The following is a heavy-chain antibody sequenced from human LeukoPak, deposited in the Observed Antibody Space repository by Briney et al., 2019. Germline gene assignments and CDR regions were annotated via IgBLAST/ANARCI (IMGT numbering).Heavy chain of an antibody. Sequence: GASVKVSCKASGYTFTSYDINWVRQATGQGLEWMGWMNPNSGNTGYAQKFQGRVTMTRNTSISTAYMELSSLRSEDTAVYYCARGSLGSSSNKWSPMDVWGQGTTVTVSS. V-gene: IGHV1-8*01. CDR1: GYTFTSYD. CDR2: MNPNSGNT. CDR3: ARGSLGSSSNKWSPMDV. D-gene: IGHD6-13*01. J-gene: IGHJ6*02.